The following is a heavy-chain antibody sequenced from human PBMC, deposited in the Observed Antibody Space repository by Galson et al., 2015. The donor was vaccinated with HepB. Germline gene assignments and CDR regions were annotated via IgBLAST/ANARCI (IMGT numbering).Heavy chain of an antibody. CDR3: ARGWTVTHLDYNWFDP. CDR1: GDSVSSNSAA. V-gene: IGHV6-1*01. CDR2: TYYRSKWYN. D-gene: IGHD4-17*01. Sequence: CAIPGDSVSSNSAAWNWIRQSPSRGLEWLGRTYYRSKWYNDYAVSVKSRITINPDTSKNQFSLQLNSVTPEDTAVYYCARGWTVTHLDYNWFDPWGQGTLVTVSS. J-gene: IGHJ5*02.